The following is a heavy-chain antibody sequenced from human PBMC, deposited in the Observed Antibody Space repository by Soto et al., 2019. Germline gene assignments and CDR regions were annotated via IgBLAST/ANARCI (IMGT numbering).Heavy chain of an antibody. CDR3: AKDSTVTTSLYSYYYGLDV. CDR2: ISGRGGST. J-gene: IGHJ6*02. V-gene: IGHV3-23*01. CDR1: GFTFSNYA. Sequence: EVHLLESGGGLVQPGGSLRLSCTASGFTFSNYAMSWVRQAPDKGLEWVSAISGRGGSTYYADSVKGRFTISRDNSKNMLFLQMNSLRAEDTALYYCAKDSTVTTSLYSYYYGLDVWGQGTKVTVSS. D-gene: IGHD4-17*01.